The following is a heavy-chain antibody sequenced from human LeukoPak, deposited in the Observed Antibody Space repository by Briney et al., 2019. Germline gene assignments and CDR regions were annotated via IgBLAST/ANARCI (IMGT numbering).Heavy chain of an antibody. CDR3: GGSGSWYFGY. D-gene: IGHD3-10*01. Sequence: PGGSLRLSCAASGFTVSSNYMNWARQAPGKGLEWISIIYSGGSTYYADSVKGRFTISRDNSKNTLYLQMNSLRAEDTAVYYCGGSGSWYFGYWGRGTLVTVSS. CDR2: IYSGGST. V-gene: IGHV3-53*01. J-gene: IGHJ4*02. CDR1: GFTVSSNY.